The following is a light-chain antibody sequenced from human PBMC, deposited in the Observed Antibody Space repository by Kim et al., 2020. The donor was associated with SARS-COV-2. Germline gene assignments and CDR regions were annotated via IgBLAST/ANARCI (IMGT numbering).Light chain of an antibody. Sequence: SSELTQDPAVSVALGQTIRITCQGDSLRRYYASWYQQKPGQAPVLVAYGKNYRPSGIPDRFSGSSSENRASLTITGAPAEDEADYYCNSRDSSSNHPVFG. CDR3: NSRDSSSNHPV. J-gene: IGLJ3*02. CDR1: SLRRYY. V-gene: IGLV3-19*01. CDR2: GKN.